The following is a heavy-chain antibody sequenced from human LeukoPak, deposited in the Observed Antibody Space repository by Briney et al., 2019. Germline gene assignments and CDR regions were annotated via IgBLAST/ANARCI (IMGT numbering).Heavy chain of an antibody. D-gene: IGHD3-22*01. V-gene: IGHV1-69*13. Sequence: ASVKVSCKASGGTFSSYAISWVRQAPGQGLEWMGGIIPIFGTANYAQKFQGRVTITADESTSTAYMELSSLRSEDTAVYYCARDSYYYDISGYYLFVYWGQGTLVTVSS. CDR2: IIPIFGTA. CDR3: ARDSYYYDISGYYLFVY. J-gene: IGHJ4*02. CDR1: GGTFSSYA.